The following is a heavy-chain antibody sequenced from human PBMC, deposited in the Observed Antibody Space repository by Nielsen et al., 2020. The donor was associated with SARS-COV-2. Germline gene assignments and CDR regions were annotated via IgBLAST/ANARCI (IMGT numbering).Heavy chain of an antibody. J-gene: IGHJ3*01. V-gene: IGHV1-2*06. CDR2: INTNNGDT. Sequence: ASVKVSCKASGYTFTGYYIHWVRQAPGQGLEWMGRINTNNGDTNSAQKFLGRVTVTRDTSFNTVYMEMTSLRSDDTAIYYCARFGPGESAFDVWGQGTVVTVSS. D-gene: IGHD7-27*01. CDR3: ARFGPGESAFDV. CDR1: GYTFTGYY.